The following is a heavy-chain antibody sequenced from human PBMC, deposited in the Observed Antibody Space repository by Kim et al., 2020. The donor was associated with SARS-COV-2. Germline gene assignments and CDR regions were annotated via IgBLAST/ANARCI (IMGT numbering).Heavy chain of an antibody. CDR1: GFTFSSYA. J-gene: IGHJ4*02. CDR2: ISGSGGST. CDR3: AKSYSSAPHFHFDY. V-gene: IGHV3-23*01. D-gene: IGHD6-19*01. Sequence: GGSLRLSCAASGFTFSSYAMSWVRQAPGKGLEWVSAISGSGGSTYYADSVKGRFTISRDNSKNTMYLQMNSLRAEDTAVYYCAKSYSSAPHFHFDYWGQGTLVTVSS.